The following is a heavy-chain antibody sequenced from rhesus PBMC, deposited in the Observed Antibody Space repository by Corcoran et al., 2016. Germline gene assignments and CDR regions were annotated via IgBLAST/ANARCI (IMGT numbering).Heavy chain of an antibody. CDR3: AKRGGRTYYYDSGYYLH. V-gene: IGHV3S5*01. Sequence: EVQLVESGGGLVQPGGSLRLSCAASGFTFSSYGMSWVRQAPGKGLEWVSYISNGGGSTYYADSVKGRFNISRDNSKNTLSLKMNSLRAEDTAVYYCAKRGGRTYYYDSGYYLHWGQGVLVTVSS. J-gene: IGHJ4*01. D-gene: IGHD3-28*01. CDR1: GFTFSSYG. CDR2: ISNGGGST.